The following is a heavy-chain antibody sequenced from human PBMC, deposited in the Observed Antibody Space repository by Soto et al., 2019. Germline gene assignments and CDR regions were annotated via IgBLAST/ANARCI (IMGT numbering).Heavy chain of an antibody. CDR2: ISAYNGNI. D-gene: IGHD1-26*01. J-gene: IGHJ4*02. V-gene: IGHV1-18*01. CDR1: GYTFTNYG. CDR3: ARDALSYSGGYNSVY. Sequence: QVQLVQSGAEVKKPGASVKVSCKTSGYTFTNYGISWVRQAPGQGLEWIGWISAYNGNINYVQKFQGRLTMTTDTSTNTAYMELSSLRSDDTAMYYCARDALSYSGGYNSVYWGQGTLVIVSS.